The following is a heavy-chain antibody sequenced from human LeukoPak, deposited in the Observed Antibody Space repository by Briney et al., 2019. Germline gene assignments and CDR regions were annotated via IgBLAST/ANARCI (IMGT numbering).Heavy chain of an antibody. V-gene: IGHV3-7*01. CDR2: IRQDGTDK. Sequence: PGGSLRLSCAASGFTFSSYWMSWVRQAPGKGLEWVATIRQDGTDKYYVDSVSGRFTISRDNAKNSLFLQMNSLRAEDTAMFYCARDGIPHWGQGTLVTVSS. CDR3: ARDGIPH. J-gene: IGHJ4*02. D-gene: IGHD5-18*01. CDR1: GFTFSSYW.